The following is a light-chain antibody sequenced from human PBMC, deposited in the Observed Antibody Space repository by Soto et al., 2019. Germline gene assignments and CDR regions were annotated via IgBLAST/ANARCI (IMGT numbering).Light chain of an antibody. CDR3: QHYNNWPIT. V-gene: IGKV3-15*01. Sequence: EIVMTQSPATLSVSPGESVTLSCRASQSVASNLAWYQQRPGQAPSLLIFGASTRAPGIPGRFSGSGSGTDFTLTISSLQSEDFAVYHCQHYNNWPITFGQGTRLESK. J-gene: IGKJ5*01. CDR2: GAS. CDR1: QSVASN.